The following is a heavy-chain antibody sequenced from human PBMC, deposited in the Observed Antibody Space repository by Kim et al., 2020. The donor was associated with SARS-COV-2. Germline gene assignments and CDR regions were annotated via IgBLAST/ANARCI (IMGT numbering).Heavy chain of an antibody. D-gene: IGHD3-22*01. CDR2: ISGDGSST. Sequence: GGSLRLSCAASGFTFSTYWMHWVRQAPGKGLVWVSRISGDGSSTTCADSVKGRFTISRDNSKNTLYLQMNSLRAEDTAVYYCVRAPKSSGYYYFDYWGQGTLVAVSS. CDR3: VRAPKSSGYYYFDY. CDR1: GFTFSTYW. V-gene: IGHV3-74*01. J-gene: IGHJ4*02.